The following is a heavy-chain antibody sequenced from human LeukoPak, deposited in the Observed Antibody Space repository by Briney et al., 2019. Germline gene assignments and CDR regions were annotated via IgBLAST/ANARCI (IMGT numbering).Heavy chain of an antibody. CDR3: AKDCGGLLRYFDY. Sequence: GGSLRLSCAAAGFTFNSYGMHWVRQAPGKGLEWVAFIRYDGSNKYYADSVKGRFTISRDNSKNTLYLQMNSLRAEDTAVYYCAKDCGGLLRYFDYWGQGTLVTVSS. CDR2: IRYDGSNK. CDR1: GFTFNSYG. D-gene: IGHD3-9*01. V-gene: IGHV3-30*02. J-gene: IGHJ4*02.